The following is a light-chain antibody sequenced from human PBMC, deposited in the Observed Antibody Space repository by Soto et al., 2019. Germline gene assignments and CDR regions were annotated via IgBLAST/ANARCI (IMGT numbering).Light chain of an antibody. J-gene: IGLJ1*01. V-gene: IGLV2-14*01. CDR2: EVT. Sequence: QSALTQPASVSGSPGQSITISCTGTNSDVGAYNYVSWYQHHPGKAPKLLIYEVTNRPSGISNRFSGSKSGNTASLTISGLQPEDEANYYCSSYTSAHIYVFGTGTQLTVL. CDR3: SSYTSAHIYV. CDR1: NSDVGAYNY.